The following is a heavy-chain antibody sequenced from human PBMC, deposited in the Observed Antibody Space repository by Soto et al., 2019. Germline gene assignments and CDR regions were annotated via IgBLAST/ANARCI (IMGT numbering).Heavy chain of an antibody. J-gene: IGHJ3*02. CDR1: GGSFSGYY. CDR3: ARGGYYDISGYYFLDAFDI. V-gene: IGHV4-34*01. CDR2: INHSGST. Sequence: QVQLQQWGAGLLKPSETLSLTCAVYGGSFSGYYWSWIRQPPGKGLEWIGEINHSGSTNYNPSLKSRVTISVDTSKNQFSLKLSSVTAADTAVYYCARGGYYDISGYYFLDAFDIWGQGTMVTVSS. D-gene: IGHD3-22*01.